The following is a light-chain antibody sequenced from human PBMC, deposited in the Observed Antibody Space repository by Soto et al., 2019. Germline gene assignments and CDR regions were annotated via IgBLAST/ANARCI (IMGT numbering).Light chain of an antibody. CDR2: GNS. J-gene: IGLJ3*02. CDR3: QSYDSSLSGNWV. CDR1: SSNIGAGYD. Sequence: QSVLTQPPSVSGAPGQRVTISCTGSSSNIGAGYDVHWYQQLPGTAPKLLIYGNSNRPSGVPDRFSGSKSGTSASLAITGLQAEDEADYYCQSYDSSLSGNWVFGGGTKLTLL. V-gene: IGLV1-40*01.